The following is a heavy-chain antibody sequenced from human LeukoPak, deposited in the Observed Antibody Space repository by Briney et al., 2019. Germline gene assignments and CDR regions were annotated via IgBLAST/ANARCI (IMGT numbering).Heavy chain of an antibody. Sequence: SETLSLTCTVSGGSISSSSYYWGWIRQPPGKGLEWIGSIYYSGSTYYNPSLKSRVTISVDTSKNQFSLKLSSVTAADTAVYYCARGGAARTRRPYYYYMDVWGKGTTVTVSS. J-gene: IGHJ6*03. D-gene: IGHD2-15*01. CDR2: IYYSGST. V-gene: IGHV4-39*07. CDR1: GGSISSSSYY. CDR3: ARGGAARTRRPYYYYMDV.